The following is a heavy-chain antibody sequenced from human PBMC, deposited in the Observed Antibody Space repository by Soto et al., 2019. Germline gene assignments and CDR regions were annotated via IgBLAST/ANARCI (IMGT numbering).Heavy chain of an antibody. CDR3: ARDGAGYYGSGSYLGYYYYYMDV. CDR2: ISSSGSTI. D-gene: IGHD3-10*01. V-gene: IGHV3-11*01. J-gene: IGHJ6*03. Sequence: GGSLRLSCAASGFTFSDYYMSWIRQAPGKGLEWVSYISSSGSTIYYADSVKGRFTISRDNAKNSLYLQMNSLRAEDTAVYYCARDGAGYYGSGSYLGYYYYYMDVWGKGTTVTVSS. CDR1: GFTFSDYY.